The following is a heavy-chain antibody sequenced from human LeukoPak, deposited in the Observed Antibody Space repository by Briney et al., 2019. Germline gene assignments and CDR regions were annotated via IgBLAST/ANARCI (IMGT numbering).Heavy chain of an antibody. Sequence: SETLSLPCSVSGGSISGYHWSWIRQPPGKGLEWIGYIYYSGSSGSTNYNPSLKTRVTISVDTSRNQFSLNLSSVTAADTAVYYCVRWNNGGHYWGEGTLVTVSS. J-gene: IGHJ4*02. D-gene: IGHD1/OR15-1a*01. CDR2: IYYSGSSGST. CDR3: VRWNNGGHY. CDR1: GGSISGYH. V-gene: IGHV4-59*01.